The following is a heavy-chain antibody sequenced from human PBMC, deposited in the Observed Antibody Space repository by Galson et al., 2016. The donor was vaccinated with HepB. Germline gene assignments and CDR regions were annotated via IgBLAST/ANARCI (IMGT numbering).Heavy chain of an antibody. J-gene: IGHJ4*02. CDR1: GGSIRTGGYY. Sequence: TLSLTCTVSGGSIRTGGYYWSWIRQHPGKGLEWIGYIYYNGSTYYNPSLKSRLTISVDMSKNQFSLRLRSVTAADTAVYFCARCIFFAWFPWADNWGQGTLVTVSS. CDR3: ARCIFFAWFPWADN. CDR2: IYYNGST. V-gene: IGHV4-31*03. D-gene: IGHD3-9*01.